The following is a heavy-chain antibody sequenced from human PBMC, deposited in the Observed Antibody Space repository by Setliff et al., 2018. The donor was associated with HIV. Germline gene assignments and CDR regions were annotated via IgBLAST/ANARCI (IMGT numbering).Heavy chain of an antibody. J-gene: IGHJ4*02. V-gene: IGHV1-2*02. CDR2: ISPKRGET. D-gene: IGHD1-1*01. Sequence: ASVKVSCKASGYTFTDYFLHWVRQAPGQGLEWMGWISPKRGETRIPQRFRGRVTMTRDTSINTAYMELSGLRSDDTAVYYCARQLSNSLESWGQGTPVTVSS. CDR1: GYTFTDYF. CDR3: ARQLSNSLES.